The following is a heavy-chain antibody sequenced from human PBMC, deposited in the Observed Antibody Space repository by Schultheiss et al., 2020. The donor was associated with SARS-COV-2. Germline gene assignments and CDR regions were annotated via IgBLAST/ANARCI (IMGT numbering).Heavy chain of an antibody. Sequence: SETLSLTCTVSGGSISSGGYYWSWIRQHPGKGLEWIGYIYYNGSTNYNPSLKSRVTISVDKSKNQFSLKLSSVTAADTAVYYCARTPRVAVAAYNWFDPWGQGTLVTVSS. CDR1: GGSISSGGYY. CDR3: ARTPRVAVAAYNWFDP. J-gene: IGHJ5*02. CDR2: IYYNGST. V-gene: IGHV4-61*05. D-gene: IGHD6-19*01.